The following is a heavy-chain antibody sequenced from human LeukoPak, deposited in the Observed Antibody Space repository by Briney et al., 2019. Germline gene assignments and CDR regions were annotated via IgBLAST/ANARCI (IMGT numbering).Heavy chain of an antibody. CDR2: IWYDGSNK. CDR1: GFTFSSYG. Sequence: GGSLRLSCAASGFTFSSYGMHWVRQAPGKGLEWVAVIWYDGSNKYYADSVKGRFTISRDNSKNTLYLQMNSLRAEDTAVYYCAREGWRTSPPLYSFDYWGQGTLVTVSS. CDR3: AREGWRTSPPLYSFDY. V-gene: IGHV3-33*01. D-gene: IGHD6-19*01. J-gene: IGHJ4*02.